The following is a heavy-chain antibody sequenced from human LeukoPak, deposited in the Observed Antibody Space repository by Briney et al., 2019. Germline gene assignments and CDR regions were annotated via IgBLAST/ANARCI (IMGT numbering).Heavy chain of an antibody. CDR3: ASSKWFYFDS. V-gene: IGHV3-48*04. CDR2: TGSSTI. CDR1: GFTFSSYG. J-gene: IGHJ4*02. D-gene: IGHD3-22*01. Sequence: AGGSLRLSCAASGFTFSSYGMHWVRQAPGKGLEWISFTGSSTIQYADSVTGRFTISRDNAKNSLYLQMNSLRVEDTAVYYCASSKWFYFDSWGRGTLVTVSS.